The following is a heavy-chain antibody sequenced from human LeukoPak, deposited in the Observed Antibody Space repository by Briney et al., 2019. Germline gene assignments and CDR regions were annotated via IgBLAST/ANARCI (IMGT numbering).Heavy chain of an antibody. D-gene: IGHD3-3*01. CDR1: GGSFSGYY. CDR2: IDHRGST. J-gene: IGHJ6*03. Sequence: SETLSLTCAVCGGSFSGYYWSWIRQPPGKGLECSGEIDHRGSTNYNPSLKSRVTISIDTSKNQFSLKLSSVTAADTAVYYCARGRIRFLEYYYYYMDVWGKGTTVTVSS. CDR3: ARGRIRFLEYYYYYMDV. V-gene: IGHV4-34*01.